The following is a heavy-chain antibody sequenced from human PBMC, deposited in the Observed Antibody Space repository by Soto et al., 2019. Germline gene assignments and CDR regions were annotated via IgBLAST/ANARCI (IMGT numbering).Heavy chain of an antibody. D-gene: IGHD6-13*01. CDR1: GGSFNADW. CDR3: ARHPTAALRQRALDY. CDR2: ISYSGST. J-gene: IGHJ4*01. V-gene: IGHV4-59*08. Sequence: PSETLSLTCTVSGGSFNADWWTWIRQPPGKGLGWIGYISYSGSTDYNPSLRGRVTISLDTSKNQFSLTLNFLTAADTAVYYCARHPTAALRQRALDYWGQGTLVIVSS.